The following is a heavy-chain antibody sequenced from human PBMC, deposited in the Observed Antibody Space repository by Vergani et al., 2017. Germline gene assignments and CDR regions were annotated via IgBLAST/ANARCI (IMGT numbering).Heavy chain of an antibody. V-gene: IGHV4-61*02. CDR3: ARTKAAAGDY. Sequence: QVQLQESGPGLVKPSQTLSLTCTVSGGSISSGSYYWSWIRQPAGKGLEWIGRIYTSGSTNYNPSLKSRVTISVDTSKNQFSLKLSSVTAADTAVYYCARTKAAAGDYWGQGTLVTVSS. CDR2: IYTSGST. J-gene: IGHJ4*02. D-gene: IGHD6-13*01. CDR1: GGSISSGSYY.